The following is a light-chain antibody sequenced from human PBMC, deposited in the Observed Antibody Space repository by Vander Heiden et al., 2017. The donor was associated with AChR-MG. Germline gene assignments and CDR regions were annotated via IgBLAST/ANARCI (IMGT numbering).Light chain of an antibody. J-gene: IGKJ3*01. CDR1: QDIGNN. Sequence: DIQMTQSPSSLSASVGDRVTITCQASQDIGNNVNWYQQKPGKATRLLMYDASTLESGVPSRFSGSGSATHFTLTIGSLQPEDFATYYCQQYDNPPPTFSFGPGTKVD. V-gene: IGKV1-33*01. CDR3: QQYDNPPPTFS. CDR2: DAS.